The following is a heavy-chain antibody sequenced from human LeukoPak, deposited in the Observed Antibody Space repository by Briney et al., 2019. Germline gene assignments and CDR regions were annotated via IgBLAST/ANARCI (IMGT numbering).Heavy chain of an antibody. CDR2: MNPNSGNT. CDR1: GYTFTSYD. J-gene: IGHJ3*02. D-gene: IGHD3-16*01. Sequence: ASVKVFCKASGYTFTSYDINWVRQATGQGLEWMGWMNPNSGNTGYAQKLQDRVTMTRNTSISTAYMELSSLRSEDTAVYYCARGLGWGDAFDIWGQGTMVTVSS. V-gene: IGHV1-8*01. CDR3: ARGLGWGDAFDI.